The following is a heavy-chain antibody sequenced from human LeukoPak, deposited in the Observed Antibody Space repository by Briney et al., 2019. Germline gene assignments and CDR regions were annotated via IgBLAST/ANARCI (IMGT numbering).Heavy chain of an antibody. CDR3: ARAGNAFDI. CDR1: GFTFSSYE. J-gene: IGHJ3*02. CDR2: ISSSGSTI. Sequence: QPGGSLRLSCAASGFTFSSYEMNWVRQAPGKGLEWVSYISSSGSTIYYADSVKGRFTISRDNAKNTLFLQMNSLRVEDTAVYYCARAGNAFDIWGQGTMVTVSS. D-gene: IGHD1-14*01. V-gene: IGHV3-48*03.